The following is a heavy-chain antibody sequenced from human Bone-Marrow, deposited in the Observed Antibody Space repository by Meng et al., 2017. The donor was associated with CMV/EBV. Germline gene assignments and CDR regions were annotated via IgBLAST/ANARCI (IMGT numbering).Heavy chain of an antibody. CDR3: ARALGYCSSTSCYEYYFDY. CDR2: IRYDGSNK. J-gene: IGHJ4*02. V-gene: IGHV3-30*02. D-gene: IGHD2-2*01. Sequence: GESLKISCAASGFTFSSYGMHWVRQAPGKGLEWVAFIRYDGSNKYYADSVKGRFTISRDNSKNTLYLQMNSLRAEDTAVYYCARALGYCSSTSCYEYYFDYWGQGTLVTVSS. CDR1: GFTFSSYG.